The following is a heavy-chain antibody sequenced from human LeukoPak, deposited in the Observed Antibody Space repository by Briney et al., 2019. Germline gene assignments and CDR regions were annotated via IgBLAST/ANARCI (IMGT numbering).Heavy chain of an antibody. D-gene: IGHD3-10*01. CDR1: GFTFSNFA. J-gene: IGHJ4*02. CDR3: AKGGPKLWFGEASFDY. Sequence: GGSLRLSCAASGFTFSNFAMTWVRQAPGKGLEWVSTISGSGGSTYYADSVKGRFTISRDNSKNTLYLQMNSLRAEDTAVYYCAKGGPKLWFGEASFDYWGQGTLVTVSS. CDR2: ISGSGGST. V-gene: IGHV3-23*01.